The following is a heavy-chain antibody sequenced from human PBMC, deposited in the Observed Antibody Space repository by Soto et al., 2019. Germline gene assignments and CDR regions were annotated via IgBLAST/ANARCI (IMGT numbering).Heavy chain of an antibody. V-gene: IGHV4-59*01. Sequence: QVQLQESGPGLVKPSETLSLTCTVSGGSMKNYYWTWLRQPPGKGLEWIGCVYYTGSTTYYNPSLKSRVTVSVDTSKNQFSLELRSVTAADTAVYYCARAAIIAATIDAFDLWGQGTVVPIS. J-gene: IGHJ3*01. CDR1: GGSMKNYY. CDR3: ARAAIIAATIDAFDL. D-gene: IGHD6-13*01. CDR2: VYYTGST.